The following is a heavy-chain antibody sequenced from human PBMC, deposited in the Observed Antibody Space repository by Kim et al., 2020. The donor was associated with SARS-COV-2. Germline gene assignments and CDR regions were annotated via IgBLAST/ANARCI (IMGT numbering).Heavy chain of an antibody. J-gene: IGHJ4*02. Sequence: SVKVSCKASGGTFSSYAISWVRQAPGQGLEWMGGIIPIFGTANYAQKFQGRVTITADESTSTAYMELSSLRSEDTAVYYCARFRLLDYYDSSGLDYWGQGTLVTVSS. CDR1: GGTFSSYA. D-gene: IGHD3-22*01. V-gene: IGHV1-69*13. CDR3: ARFRLLDYYDSSGLDY. CDR2: IIPIFGTA.